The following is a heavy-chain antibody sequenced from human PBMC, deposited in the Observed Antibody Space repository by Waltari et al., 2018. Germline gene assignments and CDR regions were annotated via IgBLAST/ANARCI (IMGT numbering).Heavy chain of an antibody. J-gene: IGHJ5*02. CDR3: AREFLDYGDHNWFDP. V-gene: IGHV4-59*01. D-gene: IGHD4-17*01. Sequence: QVQLQESGPGLVKPSETLSLTCTVSGGSISSYYWSWIRQPPGKGLEVIGYIYYSGSTNYNPSLKSRVTISVDTSKNQFSLKLSSVTAADTAVYYCAREFLDYGDHNWFDPWGQGTLVTVSS. CDR1: GGSISSYY. CDR2: IYYSGST.